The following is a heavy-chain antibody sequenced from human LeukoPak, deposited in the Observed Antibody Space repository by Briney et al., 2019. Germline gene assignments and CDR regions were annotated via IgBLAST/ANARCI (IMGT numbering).Heavy chain of an antibody. J-gene: IGHJ4*02. CDR1: GGSFSGSY. V-gene: IGHV4-34*01. D-gene: IGHD5-24*01. Sequence: SETPSLTCAVYGGSFSGSYWSWIRQPPGKGLEWIGEVNHSGITNYNPSLKSRVTISVDTSKNQFSLKLSSVTAADTAVYYCRLEMTTTTPNNFDFWGQGTLVTVSS. CDR3: RLEMTTTTPNNFDF. CDR2: VNHSGIT.